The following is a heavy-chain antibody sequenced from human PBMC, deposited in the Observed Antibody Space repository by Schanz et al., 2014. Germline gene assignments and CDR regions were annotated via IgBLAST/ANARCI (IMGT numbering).Heavy chain of an antibody. CDR1: GGSISSATYY. CDR2: IYSRGSS. V-gene: IGHV4-61*02. CDR3: ARGGSVATIAPYTWFDP. Sequence: QVQLQESGPGLVKPSQTLSLTCTVSGGSISSATYYWSWVRQPAGKGLEWIGRIYSRGSSTYNPSPRGRVPIPIAPSTTQSPLKLNSVTAADTAVYYCARGGSVATIAPYTWFDPCGQGTLVTVSS. J-gene: IGHJ5*02. D-gene: IGHD5-12*01.